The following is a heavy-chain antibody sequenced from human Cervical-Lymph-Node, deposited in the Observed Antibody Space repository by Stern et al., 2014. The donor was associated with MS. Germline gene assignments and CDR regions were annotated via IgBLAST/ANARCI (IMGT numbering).Heavy chain of an antibody. V-gene: IGHV3-21*01. Sequence: EVQLVESGGGLVKPGGSLRLSCAASGFTFSSYSMNWVRQAPGKGLEWVSSISSSSSYIYYAASVKGRFTISRDNAKNSLYLQMNSLRAEDTAVYYCARDISSSWYPRYWYFDLWGRGTLVTVSS. D-gene: IGHD6-13*01. CDR3: ARDISSSWYPRYWYFDL. J-gene: IGHJ2*01. CDR2: ISSSSSYI. CDR1: GFTFSSYS.